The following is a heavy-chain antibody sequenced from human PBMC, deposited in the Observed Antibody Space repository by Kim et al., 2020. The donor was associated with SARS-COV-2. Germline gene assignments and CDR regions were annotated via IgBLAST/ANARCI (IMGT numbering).Heavy chain of an antibody. Sequence: GGSLRLSCAASGFTFDDYAMHWVRQAPGKGLEWVSLISGDGGSTYYADSVKGRFTISRDNSKNSLYLQMNSLRTEDTALYYCAKGTWGVRGVMGTRYYYYGMDVWGQGTTVTVSS. CDR3: AKGTWGVRGVMGTRYYYYGMDV. CDR1: GFTFDDYA. D-gene: IGHD3-10*01. V-gene: IGHV3-43*02. CDR2: ISGDGGST. J-gene: IGHJ6*02.